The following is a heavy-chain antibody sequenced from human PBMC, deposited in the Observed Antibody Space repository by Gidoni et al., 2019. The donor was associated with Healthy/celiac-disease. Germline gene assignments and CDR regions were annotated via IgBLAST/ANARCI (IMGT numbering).Heavy chain of an antibody. CDR2: ISSSSSTI. Sequence: EVQLVESGGGLVQPGGSLRLSCAASGFTFSSYSMNWVRQAPGKGLEWVSYISSSSSTIYYADSVKGRFTISRDNAKNSLYLQMNSLRAEDTAVYYCARMYYDILTGFDAFDIWGQGTMVTVSS. J-gene: IGHJ3*02. CDR3: ARMYYDILTGFDAFDI. CDR1: GFTFSSYS. D-gene: IGHD3-9*01. V-gene: IGHV3-48*01.